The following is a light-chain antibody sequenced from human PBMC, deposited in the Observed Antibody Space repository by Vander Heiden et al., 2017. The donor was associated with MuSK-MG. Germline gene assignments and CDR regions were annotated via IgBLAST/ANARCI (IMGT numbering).Light chain of an antibody. CDR1: SSDVGGDNY. V-gene: IGLV2-8*01. CDR3: SSYAGSNNVV. CDR2: EVS. J-gene: IGLJ2*01. Sequence: QSALTHSSSASGSPGQSVTISCTGTSSDVGGDNYVSWYQQHPGKAPNLMIYEVSKRPAGVPDRFSGSKSGNTASLTVSARQAEDEADYYGSSYAGSNNVVFGGGTKLTVL.